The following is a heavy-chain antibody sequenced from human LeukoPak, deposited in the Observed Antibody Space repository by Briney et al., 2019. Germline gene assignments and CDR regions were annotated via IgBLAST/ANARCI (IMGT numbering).Heavy chain of an antibody. CDR3: ARDRYYYDSSGYIRGISFDY. CDR1: GYTFTCYY. Sequence: ASVTVSCKASGYTFTCYYMHWVRQAPGQGLEWMGIINPSGGSTSYAQKFQGRVTMTRDTSTSTVYMELSSLRSEDTAVYYCARDRYYYDSSGYIRGISFDYWGQGTLVTVSS. J-gene: IGHJ4*02. D-gene: IGHD3-22*01. CDR2: INPSGGST. V-gene: IGHV1-46*01.